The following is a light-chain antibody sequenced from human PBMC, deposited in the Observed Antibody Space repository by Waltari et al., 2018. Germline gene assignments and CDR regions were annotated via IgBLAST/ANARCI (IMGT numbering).Light chain of an antibody. CDR3: NSYTGSSSWV. Sequence: QSALTQPASVSGSPGQSITISCYGTSSDIGFYNYVSWYQHHPGKAPKLMIYDVSQGPSGVSDRFSGSKSGNTASLTISGLQAEDEADYYCNSYTGSSSWVFGGGTKVTVL. J-gene: IGLJ3*02. CDR1: SSDIGFYNY. CDR2: DVS. V-gene: IGLV2-14*03.